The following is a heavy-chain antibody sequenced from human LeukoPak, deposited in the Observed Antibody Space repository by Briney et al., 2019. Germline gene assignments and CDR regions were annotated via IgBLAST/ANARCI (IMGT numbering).Heavy chain of an antibody. Sequence: GGSLRLSCTASGFTFINYSMNWVRQAPGKGLEWVSSISTNRRFIYYADSVRGRFTISRDNSKNTLYLQMNSLRAEDTAVYYCAKGGEQVTWNFQNWGQGTLVTVSS. CDR3: AKGGEQVTWNFQN. D-gene: IGHD1/OR15-1a*01. V-gene: IGHV3-21*04. CDR1: GFTFINYS. J-gene: IGHJ1*01. CDR2: ISTNRRFI.